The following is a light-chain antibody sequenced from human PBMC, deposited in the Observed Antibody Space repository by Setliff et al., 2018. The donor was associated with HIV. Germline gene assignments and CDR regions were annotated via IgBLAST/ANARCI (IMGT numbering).Light chain of an antibody. Sequence: QSALTQPASVSGSPGQSITISCTGSSSDIGSYDSISRYQQLPGKAPEVVIFDVTSRPSGVSVRFSGSKSGNTASLTVSGLQAEDEADYYCSSYAGSNDLVFGGGTK. CDR3: SSYAGSNDLV. CDR2: DVT. J-gene: IGLJ2*01. V-gene: IGLV2-14*01. CDR1: SSDIGSYDS.